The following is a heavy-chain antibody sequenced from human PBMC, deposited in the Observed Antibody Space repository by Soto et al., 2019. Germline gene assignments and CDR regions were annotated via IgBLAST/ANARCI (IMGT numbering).Heavy chain of an antibody. CDR3: ARDSGHYYRSDAFDK. Sequence: QVQLVQSGAEVKKPGASVKVSCKASGYTFTASYMHWVRQAPGQGLEWMGIIDPSGGSTSYSQKFQGRVTMTRDTSTSIVYMELNSLRSEDTAVFYCARDSGHYYRSDAFDKWGQGTTVTVSS. CDR1: GYTFTASY. J-gene: IGHJ3*02. D-gene: IGHD1-26*01. V-gene: IGHV1-46*01. CDR2: IDPSGGST.